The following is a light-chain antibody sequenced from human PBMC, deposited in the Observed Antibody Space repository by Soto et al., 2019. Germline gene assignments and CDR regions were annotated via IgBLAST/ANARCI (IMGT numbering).Light chain of an antibody. CDR2: GNN. Sequence: QSVLTPPPSASGTPGQRVTISCSGSTSNIGSNSVSWYQQLPGTAPKVVIYGNNQRPSGVPDRFSGSKSGTSASLAISGLQAGDEADYYCSAWEDSVKGVLFGGGTKVTVL. CDR1: TSNIGSNS. J-gene: IGLJ2*01. V-gene: IGLV1-44*01. CDR3: SAWEDSVKGVL.